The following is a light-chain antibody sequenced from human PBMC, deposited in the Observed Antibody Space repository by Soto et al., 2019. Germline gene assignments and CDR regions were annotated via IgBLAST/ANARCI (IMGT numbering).Light chain of an antibody. V-gene: IGLV2-8*01. CDR1: RSDVGGYDY. CDR2: EVT. Sequence: QSALTQPASASGSPGQSITISCAGTRSDVGGYDYVSWYQQHPGKAPKLMIYEVTIRPSGVSDRFSGSKSGNTASLTVSGLQAEDEADYYCSSYTGGNPSYVFGTGTKLTVL. J-gene: IGLJ1*01. CDR3: SSYTGGNPSYV.